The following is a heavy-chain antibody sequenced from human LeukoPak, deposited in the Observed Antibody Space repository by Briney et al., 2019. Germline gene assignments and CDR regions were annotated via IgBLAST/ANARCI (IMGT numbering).Heavy chain of an antibody. V-gene: IGHV1-18*01. CDR1: GYTFTSYG. CDR2: ISAYNGNT. CDR3: ARDGQGGGCYYGGGGAFDS. J-gene: IGHJ3*02. D-gene: IGHD1-26*01. Sequence: ASVKVPCKASGYTFTSYGIGWVPQAPGQGLEWMVWISAYNGNTNYAQKLQGRVTMTTDTSTSTPHIELRSLRSDDTAVDQCARDGQGGGCYYGGGGAFDSWGEATMVTVSS.